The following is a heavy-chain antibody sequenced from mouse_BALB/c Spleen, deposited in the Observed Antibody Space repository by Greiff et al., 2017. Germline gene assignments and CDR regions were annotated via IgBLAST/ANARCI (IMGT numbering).Heavy chain of an antibody. CDR2: IRLKSDNYAT. V-gene: IGHV6-3*01. CDR3: TGGNYGDY. CDR1: GFTFSSYW. Sequence: DVMLVEPGGGLVQPGGSMKLSCVASGFTFSSYWMSWVRQSPEKGLEWVAEIRLKSDNYATHYAESVKGKFTISRDDSKSRLYLQMNSLRAEDTGIYYCTGGNYGDYWGQGTTLTVSS. J-gene: IGHJ2*01. D-gene: IGHD2-14*01.